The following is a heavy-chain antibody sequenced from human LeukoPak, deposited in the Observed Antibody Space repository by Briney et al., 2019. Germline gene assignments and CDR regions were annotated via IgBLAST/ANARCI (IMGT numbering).Heavy chain of an antibody. D-gene: IGHD3-3*01. CDR1: GGSISSSSYY. CDR3: ARVYYDFWKNYFDY. Sequence: SETLSLTCTVSGGSISSSSYYWGWIRQPPGKGLKWDGSIYYSGSTYYNPSLKSRVTISVDTSKNQFSLKLSSVTAADTAVYYCARVYYDFWKNYFDYWGQGTLVTVSS. V-gene: IGHV4-39*01. J-gene: IGHJ4*02. CDR2: IYYSGST.